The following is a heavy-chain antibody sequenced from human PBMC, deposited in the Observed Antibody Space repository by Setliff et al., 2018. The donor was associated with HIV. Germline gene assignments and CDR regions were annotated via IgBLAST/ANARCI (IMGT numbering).Heavy chain of an antibody. J-gene: IGHJ4*02. V-gene: IGHV3-7*01. D-gene: IGHD4-17*01. CDR3: ARGQTSVTLQFDH. CDR1: GFTFSSYW. CDR2: IRTDGSEK. Sequence: PGGSLRLSCAASGFTFSSYWMSWVRQAPGKGQEWVANIRTDGSEKFYVDSVKCGVTISRDNAQNSLFLQMNSLRAEDTAVYYCARGQTSVTLQFDHWGQGTLVTVSS.